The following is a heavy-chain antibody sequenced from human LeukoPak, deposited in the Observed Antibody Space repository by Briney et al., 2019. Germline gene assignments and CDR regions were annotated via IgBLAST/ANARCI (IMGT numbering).Heavy chain of an antibody. CDR2: VFYSGST. CDR3: GGVYYSKSYDYCYFEV. J-gene: IGHJ6*03. V-gene: IGHV4-59*01. CDR1: GGSIRSYY. Sequence: SETLSLTCTVSGGSIRSYYWSWIRHPPREGLVWIAYVFYSGSTTYNPSPKSRVPISLETSTNQLSLKLSSVAAADTPVYYCGGVYYSKSYDYCYFEVWGSGTMVTVSS. D-gene: IGHD2-8*01.